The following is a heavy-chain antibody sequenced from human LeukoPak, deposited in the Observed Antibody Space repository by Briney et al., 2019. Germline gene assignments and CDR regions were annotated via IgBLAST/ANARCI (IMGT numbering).Heavy chain of an antibody. V-gene: IGHV3-23*01. J-gene: IGHJ4*02. D-gene: IGHD3-9*01. CDR1: GFTFSSYA. Sequence: LPGGSLRLSCAASGFTFSSYAMSWVRQAPGKGLEWVSAISGSGGNTYFADSVKGRFTISRDNSKNTLYLQMNSLRAEDTSLYYCARSILTEPFDYWGQGTLVTVSS. CDR2: ISGSGGNT. CDR3: ARSILTEPFDY.